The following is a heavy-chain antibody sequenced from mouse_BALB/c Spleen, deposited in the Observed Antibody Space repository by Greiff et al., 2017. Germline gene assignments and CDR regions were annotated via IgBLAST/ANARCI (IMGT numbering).Heavy chain of an antibody. CDR3: ARRGYGNYEGNAMDY. J-gene: IGHJ4*01. Sequence: DVKLVESGGGLVQPGGSRKLSCAASGFTFSSFGMHWVRQAPEKGLEWVAYISSGSSTIYYADTVKGRFTISRDNPKNTLFLQMTSLRSEDTAMYYCARRGYGNYEGNAMDYWGQGTSVTVSS. V-gene: IGHV5-17*02. D-gene: IGHD2-10*02. CDR1: GFTFSSFG. CDR2: ISSGSSTI.